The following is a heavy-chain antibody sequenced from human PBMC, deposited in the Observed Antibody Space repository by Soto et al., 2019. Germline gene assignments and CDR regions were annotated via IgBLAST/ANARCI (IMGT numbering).Heavy chain of an antibody. D-gene: IGHD3-10*01. J-gene: IGHJ4*02. CDR2: ISGSGGST. V-gene: IGHV3-23*01. Sequence: GGSLRLSCAASGFTFSSYAMSWVRQAPGKGLEWVSAISGSGGSTYYEDSVKGRFTISRDNSKNTLYLQMNSLRAEDTAVYYCARTHVRYYYGSGSYLSWGQGTLVTVSS. CDR1: GFTFSSYA. CDR3: ARTHVRYYYGSGSYLS.